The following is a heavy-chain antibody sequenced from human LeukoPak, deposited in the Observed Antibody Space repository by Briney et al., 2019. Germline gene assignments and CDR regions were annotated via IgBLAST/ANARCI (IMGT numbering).Heavy chain of an antibody. J-gene: IGHJ4*02. Sequence: XSXXXSGYSFTSYWIGWVRQMPGKGLEWMGIIYPGDSDTRYSPSFQGQVTISADKSISTAYLQWSNLKASDNAMYYCSRLGRLLQLALVNYYFLGQGTLVTVSS. CDR3: SRLGRLLQLALVNYYF. V-gene: IGHV5-51*01. CDR2: IYPGDSDT. D-gene: IGHD5-24*01. CDR1: GYSFTSYW.